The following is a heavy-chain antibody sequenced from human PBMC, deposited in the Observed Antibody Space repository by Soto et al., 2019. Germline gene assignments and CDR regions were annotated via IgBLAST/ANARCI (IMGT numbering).Heavy chain of an antibody. Sequence: ASVKVSCKASGYNFTNYGISWVRQAPGQGLQWMGWISGYNGNTHDAHKFQGRVTLTTDTSTATAYIELRSLRSDDTAVYYCARDGYYYDSSGITGDAFDIWGQGTTVTVSS. D-gene: IGHD3-22*01. CDR3: ARDGYYYDSSGITGDAFDI. J-gene: IGHJ3*02. CDR1: GYNFTNYG. V-gene: IGHV1-18*04. CDR2: ISGYNGNT.